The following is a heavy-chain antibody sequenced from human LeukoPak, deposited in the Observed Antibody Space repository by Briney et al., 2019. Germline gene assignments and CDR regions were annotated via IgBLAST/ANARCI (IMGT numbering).Heavy chain of an antibody. V-gene: IGHV1-69*04. CDR2: ITPILGIA. D-gene: IGHD3-16*01. CDR1: GGTFSSYA. CDR3: ARGGGAPTDY. Sequence: ASVKVSCKASGGTFSSYAISWVRQAPGQGLEWMGRITPILGIANYAQKLQGRVTITADKSTSTAYMELSSLRSEDTAVYYCARGGGAPTDYWGQGTLVTVSS. J-gene: IGHJ4*02.